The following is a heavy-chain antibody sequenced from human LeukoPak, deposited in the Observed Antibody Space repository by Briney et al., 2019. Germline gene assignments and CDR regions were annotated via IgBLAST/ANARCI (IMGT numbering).Heavy chain of an antibody. Sequence: SETLSLTCTASSLTNGYHWGWIRQSPGKGLGWIGSVYRSGPTYYNPSLTTRVDISIDTSKKQFSLKLSSVTAADTAVYYCARDKSLFYVDSSGYYQARDFDYWGQGILVTASP. J-gene: IGHJ4*02. V-gene: IGHV4-38-2*02. CDR1: SLTNGYH. CDR2: VYRSGPT. CDR3: ARDKSLFYVDSSGYYQARDFDY. D-gene: IGHD3-22*01.